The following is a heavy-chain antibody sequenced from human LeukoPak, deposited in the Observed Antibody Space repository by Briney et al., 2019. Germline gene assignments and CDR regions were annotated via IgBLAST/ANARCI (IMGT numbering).Heavy chain of an antibody. CDR3: ARIMGSGWYRPHY. CDR2: IIGSGGGT. J-gene: IGHJ4*02. D-gene: IGHD6-19*01. Sequence: GGSLRLSCAASGFTFSSSAMSWVRQAPGKGLEWVSAIIGSGGGTYYADFVKGRFTISRDDSKNTLYLQMNSLRAEDTAVYYCARIMGSGWYRPHYWGQGTLVTVSS. V-gene: IGHV3-23*01. CDR1: GFTFSSSA.